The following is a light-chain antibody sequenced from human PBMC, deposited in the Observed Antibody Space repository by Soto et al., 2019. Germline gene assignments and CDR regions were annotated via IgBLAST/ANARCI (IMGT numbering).Light chain of an antibody. J-gene: IGKJ3*01. CDR1: QRISTY. Sequence: DIQVTQSPSSLSASVGDRVTITCRASQRISTYLNWYQQKPGKAPKLLIYAASSLQSGVPSRFSGSGSGTDFTLTISSLQPDDFATYYCHQSYRTLPFGPGTKVDIK. V-gene: IGKV1-39*01. CDR2: AAS. CDR3: HQSYRTLP.